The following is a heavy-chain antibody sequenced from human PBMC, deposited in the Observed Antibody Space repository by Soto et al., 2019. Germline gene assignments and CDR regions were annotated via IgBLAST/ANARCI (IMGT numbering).Heavy chain of an antibody. CDR1: GFTFSSYW. Sequence: GGSLRLSCAASGFTFSSYWMHWVRQAPGKGLVWVSRINSDGSSTSYADSVKGRFTISRDNAKNTLYLQMNSLRAEDTAVYYCARDPGGTDFAESTYYFDYCGQGTLVTVSS. J-gene: IGHJ4*02. V-gene: IGHV3-74*01. D-gene: IGHD3-3*01. CDR2: INSDGSST. CDR3: ARDPGGTDFAESTYYFDY.